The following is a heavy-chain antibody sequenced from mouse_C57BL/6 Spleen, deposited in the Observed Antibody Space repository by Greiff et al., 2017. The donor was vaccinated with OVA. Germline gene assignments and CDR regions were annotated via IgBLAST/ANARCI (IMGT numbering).Heavy chain of an antibody. J-gene: IGHJ4*01. D-gene: IGHD6-1*01. Sequence: EVQLQQSGPELVKPGASVKISCKASGYSFTGYYMNWVKQSPEKSLEWIGEINPSTGGTTYNQKFKAKATLTVDKSSSTAYMHLKSLTSEDSAVYCCARSPAALYYAMDYWGQGTSVTVSS. CDR3: ARSPAALYYAMDY. CDR1: GYSFTGYY. V-gene: IGHV1-42*01. CDR2: INPSTGGT.